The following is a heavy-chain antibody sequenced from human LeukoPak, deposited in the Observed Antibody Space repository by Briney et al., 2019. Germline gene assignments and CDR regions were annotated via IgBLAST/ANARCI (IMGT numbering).Heavy chain of an antibody. J-gene: IGHJ4*02. CDR2: IMSDGRST. CDR1: GFTFTTYG. Sequence: GGSLRLSYAASGFTFTTYGMHWVRQAPGKGLVWVSRIMSDGRSTYADSVKGRFTISRDTAKNTLYLQMNSLRAEDTAVYYCARDSQFIGPLYWGQGTLVTVSS. V-gene: IGHV3-74*01. D-gene: IGHD5-24*01. CDR3: ARDSQFIGPLY.